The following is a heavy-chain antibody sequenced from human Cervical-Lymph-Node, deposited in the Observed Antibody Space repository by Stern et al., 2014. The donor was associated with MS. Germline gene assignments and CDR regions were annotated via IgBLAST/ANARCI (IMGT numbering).Heavy chain of an antibody. CDR2: IIPIFGTA. Sequence: VQLVESEAEVKKPGSSVKVSCKASGGTFSSYAISWVRQAPGQGLEWMGGIIPIFGTANYAQKFQGRVTITADESTSTAYMELSSLRSEDTAVYYCASAGVGGRTSYGMDVWGQGTTVTVSS. V-gene: IGHV1-69*01. CDR3: ASAGVGGRTSYGMDV. J-gene: IGHJ6*02. D-gene: IGHD3-3*01. CDR1: GGTFSSYA.